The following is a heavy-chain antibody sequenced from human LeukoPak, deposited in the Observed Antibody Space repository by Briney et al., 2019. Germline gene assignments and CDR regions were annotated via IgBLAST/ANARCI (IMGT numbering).Heavy chain of an antibody. CDR1: GFTFSDYY. CDR2: ISSSGSTI. Sequence: GGSLRLSCAASGFTFSDYYMSWIRQAPGKGLEWVSYISSSGSTIYYADSVKGRFTISRDNAKNSLYLQMNSLRAEDTAVYYCAKASGYSSGWQPYYYYFDYWGQGTLVTVSS. CDR3: AKASGYSSGWQPYYYYFDY. D-gene: IGHD6-19*01. J-gene: IGHJ4*02. V-gene: IGHV3-11*01.